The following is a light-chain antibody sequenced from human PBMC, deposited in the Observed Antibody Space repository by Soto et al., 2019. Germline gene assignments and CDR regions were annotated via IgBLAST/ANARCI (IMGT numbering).Light chain of an antibody. V-gene: IGKV1-39*01. CDR3: QQSYSTPIT. J-gene: IGKJ5*01. CDR2: VAS. CDR1: QSISSY. Sequence: DIQMPQSPSSLSASVGARVTITCRASQSISSYLSWYQQKPGKAPKLLINVASTLQSGVPSRFSGSGSGTDFTLAISSLQPEDFATYYCQQSYSTPITFGQGTRLEIK.